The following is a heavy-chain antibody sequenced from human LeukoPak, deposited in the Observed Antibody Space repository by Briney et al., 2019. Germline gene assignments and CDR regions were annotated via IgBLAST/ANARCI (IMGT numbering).Heavy chain of an antibody. CDR3: ATSRDWRVES. J-gene: IGHJ4*02. CDR1: GFAFSIYS. CDR2: ITGGSNNI. Sequence: PGGSLRLSCAASGFAFSIYSLNWVRQTPGKRLEWVSYITGGSNNILYADSVKGRFTISRDNAKNPLYLQMNSLRDEDTAVYYCATSRDWRVESWGRGIAVTVSS. D-gene: IGHD2-21*02. V-gene: IGHV3-48*02.